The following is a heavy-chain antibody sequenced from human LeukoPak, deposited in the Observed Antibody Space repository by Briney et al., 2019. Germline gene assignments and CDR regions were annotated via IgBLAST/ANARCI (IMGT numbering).Heavy chain of an antibody. J-gene: IGHJ3*01. Sequence: PSETLSLTCAVYGGSFSGYYWSWIRQPPGKGLEWIGEINHSGSTNYNPSLKSRVTISVDTSKNQFSLKLSSVTAADTAVYYCARHDGSSWYYAFDVWGQGTMVTVSS. D-gene: IGHD6-13*01. CDR2: INHSGST. V-gene: IGHV4-34*01. CDR3: ARHDGSSWYYAFDV. CDR1: GGSFSGYY.